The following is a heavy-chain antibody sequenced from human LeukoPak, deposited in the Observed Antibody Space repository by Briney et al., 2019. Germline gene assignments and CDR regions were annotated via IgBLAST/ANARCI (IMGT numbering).Heavy chain of an antibody. CDR2: ISAYNGNT. CDR1: GYTFTSYG. J-gene: IGHJ4*02. D-gene: IGHD6-19*01. CDR3: ARALGRIAVADTGGY. V-gene: IGHV1-18*04. Sequence: ASVKVSCKASGYTFTSYGISWVRQAPGQGLEWMGWISAYNGNTNYAQKLQGRVTMTTDTSTSTAYMELRSPRSDDTAVYYCARALGRIAVADTGGYWGQGTLVTVSS.